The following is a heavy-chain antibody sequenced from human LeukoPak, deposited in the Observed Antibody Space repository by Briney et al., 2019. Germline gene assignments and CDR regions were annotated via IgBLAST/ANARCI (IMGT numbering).Heavy chain of an antibody. D-gene: IGHD6-19*01. CDR1: GFSFNNYA. Sequence: GGSLRLSCEGSGFSFNNYAMSWVRQAPGQGLEWVSAISDSGSRTYYADSVKGRFTITGDNSKNTLSLQMNSLRAEDTAVYYCAKKLTGWSLHFDYWGQGSLVTVSS. V-gene: IGHV3-23*01. CDR2: ISDSGSRT. CDR3: AKKLTGWSLHFDY. J-gene: IGHJ4*02.